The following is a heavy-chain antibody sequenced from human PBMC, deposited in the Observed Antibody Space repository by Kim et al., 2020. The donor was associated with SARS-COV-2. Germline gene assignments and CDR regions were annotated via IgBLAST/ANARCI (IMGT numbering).Heavy chain of an antibody. CDR3: AKTDNGGNSDY. CDR2: IYSGGGST. V-gene: IGHV3-23*03. CDR1: GFTFSSYA. D-gene: IGHD2-21*01. J-gene: IGHJ4*02. Sequence: GGSLRLSCVASGFTFSSYAMNWVRQAPGKGLECVSVIYSGGGSTYYADSVKGRFSISRDNSKNTLYLQMNSLRAEDTAVYYCAKTDNGGNSDYWGQGILVTVSS.